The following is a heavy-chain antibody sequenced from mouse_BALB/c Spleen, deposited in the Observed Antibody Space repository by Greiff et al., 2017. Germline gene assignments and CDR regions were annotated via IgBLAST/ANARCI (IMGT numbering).Heavy chain of an antibody. CDR3: AREGGEDFDY. CDR1: GFTFSDYY. Sequence: EVKLVESGGGLVKPGGSLKLSCAASGFTFSDYYMYWVRQTPEKRLEWVATISDGGSYTYYPDSVKGRFTIARDNAKNNLYLQMSSLKSGDTAMYYCAREGGEDFDYWGQGTTLTVSS. V-gene: IGHV5-4*02. J-gene: IGHJ2*01. CDR2: ISDGGSYT.